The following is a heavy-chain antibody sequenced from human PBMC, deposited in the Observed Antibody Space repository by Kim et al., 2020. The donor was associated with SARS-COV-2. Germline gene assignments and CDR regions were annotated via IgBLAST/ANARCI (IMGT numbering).Heavy chain of an antibody. V-gene: IGHV3-7*03. Sequence: GGSLRLSCAASGFTFRTYWMSWVRQAPGKGLEWVANIKQDGSEKYFVGSVKGRFTISRDNAKNSLYLHMNSLRAEDTAVYYCARARPHSSSWRYYYYYGMDVWGQGTTVTVSS. J-gene: IGHJ6*02. D-gene: IGHD6-13*01. CDR1: GFTFRTYW. CDR3: ARARPHSSSWRYYYYYGMDV. CDR2: IKQDGSEK.